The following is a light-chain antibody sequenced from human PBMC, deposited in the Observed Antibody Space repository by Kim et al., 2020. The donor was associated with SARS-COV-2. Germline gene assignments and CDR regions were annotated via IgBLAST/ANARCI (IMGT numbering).Light chain of an antibody. CDR3: QQYDRAPLT. Sequence: NVLTQSPGTLSLSPGERATLSCRASQSINSNYLAWYQQKPGQAPRLLIYDASNRATGIPDRFTGSGSGTDFTLTINRLEPEDFAVYFCQQYDRAPLTFGQGTSWRS. J-gene: IGKJ2*01. CDR1: QSINSNY. CDR2: DAS. V-gene: IGKV3-20*01.